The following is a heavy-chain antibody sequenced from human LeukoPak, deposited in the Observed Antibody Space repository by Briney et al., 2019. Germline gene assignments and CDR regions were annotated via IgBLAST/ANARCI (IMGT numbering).Heavy chain of an antibody. CDR3: ARSDSSGRYFDY. CDR1: GFTFSSYA. CDR2: ISYDGSNK. J-gene: IGHJ4*02. V-gene: IGHV3-30-3*01. D-gene: IGHD3-22*01. Sequence: GGSLRLSCAASGFTFSSYAMHWVRQAPGKGLEWVAVISYDGSNKYYADSVKGRFTISRDNSKNTLYLQMNSLRAEDTAVYYCARSDSSGRYFDYWGQGTLVTVSS.